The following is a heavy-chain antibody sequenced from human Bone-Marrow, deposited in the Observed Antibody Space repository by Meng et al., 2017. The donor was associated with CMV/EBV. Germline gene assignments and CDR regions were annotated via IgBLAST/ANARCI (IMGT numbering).Heavy chain of an antibody. CDR3: ARAEAATGTYDP. V-gene: IGHV1-46*01. J-gene: IGHJ5*02. CDR2: INPSGGST. Sequence: ASVKVSCKASGYTFTSYYMHWVRQAPGQGLEWMGIINPSGGSTSYAQKFQGRVTMTRDTSISTAYMELSRLRSDDTAVYDCARAEAATGTYDPWGQGTLVTVSS. D-gene: IGHD1-1*01. CDR1: GYTFTSYY.